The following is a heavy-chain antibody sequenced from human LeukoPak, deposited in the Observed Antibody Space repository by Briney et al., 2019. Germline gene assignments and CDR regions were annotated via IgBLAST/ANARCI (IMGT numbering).Heavy chain of an antibody. CDR1: GGSMSDYY. D-gene: IGHD4/OR15-4a*01. V-gene: IGHV4-4*07. J-gene: IGHJ1*01. CDR2: IHFSGTT. CDR3: ATYGVTGAWAEYFLH. Sequence: SETLSLTCTVSGGSMSDYYWSWVRQPAGKGLEWIGRIHFSGTTYYNPSLKSRSTISMDTSKNQFSLKLSSATAADTAVYYCATYGVTGAWAEYFLHWGQGTRSPSPQ.